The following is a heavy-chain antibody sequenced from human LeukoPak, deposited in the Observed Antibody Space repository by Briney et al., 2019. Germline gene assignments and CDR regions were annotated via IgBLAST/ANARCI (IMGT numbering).Heavy chain of an antibody. Sequence: GASVKVSCRASGGTLSNYAISWLRQAPGQGLEWMGGIIPIFGTANYAQKFQGRVTITTDESTSTAYMELSSLRSEDTAVYYCARDQGSGYYSYWGQGTLVTVSS. D-gene: IGHD3-3*01. J-gene: IGHJ4*02. CDR3: ARDQGSGYYSY. CDR2: IIPIFGTA. V-gene: IGHV1-69*05. CDR1: GGTLSNYA.